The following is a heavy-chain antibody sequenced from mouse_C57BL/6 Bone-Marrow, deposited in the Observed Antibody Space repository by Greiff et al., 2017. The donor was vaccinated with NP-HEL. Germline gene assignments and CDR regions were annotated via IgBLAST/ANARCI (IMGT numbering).Heavy chain of an antibody. J-gene: IGHJ3*01. V-gene: IGHV1-22*01. CDR1: GYTFTDYN. CDR2: INPNNGGT. Sequence: DVQLQESGPELVKPGASVKMSCKASGYTFTDYNMHWVKQSHGKSLEWIGYINPNNGGTSYNQKFKGKATLTVNKSSSTAYMELRSLTSEDSAVYYCARWGYGSSYGFAYWGQGTLVTVSA. D-gene: IGHD1-1*01. CDR3: ARWGYGSSYGFAY.